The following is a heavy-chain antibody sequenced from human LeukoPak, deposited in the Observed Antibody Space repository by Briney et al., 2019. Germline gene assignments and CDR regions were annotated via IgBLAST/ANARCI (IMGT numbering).Heavy chain of an antibody. V-gene: IGHV4-31*03. J-gene: IGHJ4*02. Sequence: SETLSLTCTVSGTSISRSTYYWSWIRQHPGKGLECIGFTYYSGSTHYNPSLESRVTISVDTSKNQLSLKLNSVTAADTAVYYCARGSRELYYFDYWGQGTLVTVSS. D-gene: IGHD1-7*01. CDR2: TYYSGST. CDR3: ARGSRELYYFDY. CDR1: GTSISRSTYY.